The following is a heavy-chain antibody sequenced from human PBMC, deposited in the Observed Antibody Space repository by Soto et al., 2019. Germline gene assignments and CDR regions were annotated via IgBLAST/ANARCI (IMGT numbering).Heavy chain of an antibody. CDR2: IFPRDFDV. CDR3: ARLVSLLQPIDS. V-gene: IGHV5-51*01. J-gene: IGHJ5*01. Sequence: GESLKISCQTSGYTFTDHWIGWVRQMPGGGLEWLGLIFPRDFDVRYSPSCEGQVTISADRSTATAFLQGRSLEAPDSALYFCARLVSLLQPIDSWGQGTPVTVSS. CDR1: GYTFTDHW. D-gene: IGHD4-4*01.